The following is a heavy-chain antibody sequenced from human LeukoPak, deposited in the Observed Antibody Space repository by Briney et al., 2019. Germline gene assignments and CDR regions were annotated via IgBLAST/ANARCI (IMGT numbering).Heavy chain of an antibody. Sequence: ASVKVSCKASGYTFTDYYMHLVRQAPGQRLEWMGWINPNSGGTNYAQKFQGRVTMTRDTSISTAYMELSRLRSDDTAVYYCASSSWYVGGYFDYWGQGTLVTVSS. CDR1: GYTFTDYY. D-gene: IGHD6-13*01. J-gene: IGHJ4*02. CDR2: INPNSGGT. V-gene: IGHV1-2*02. CDR3: ASSSWYVGGYFDY.